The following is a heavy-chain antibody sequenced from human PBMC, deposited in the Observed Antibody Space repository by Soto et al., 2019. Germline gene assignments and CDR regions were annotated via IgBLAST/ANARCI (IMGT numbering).Heavy chain of an antibody. V-gene: IGHV3-21*01. D-gene: IGHD6-19*01. CDR3: ARDSLQWLVANYWYSDL. CDR2: ITSSSSYI. CDR1: GFTFSSYS. Sequence: GGSLRLSCSASGFTFSSYSMNWVRQAPGKGLEWVSSITSSSSYIYYADSVKGRFAISRDNAENSLYLQMNSLRVEDTAVYYCARDSLQWLVANYWYSDLRGRGTPVTVSS. J-gene: IGHJ2*01.